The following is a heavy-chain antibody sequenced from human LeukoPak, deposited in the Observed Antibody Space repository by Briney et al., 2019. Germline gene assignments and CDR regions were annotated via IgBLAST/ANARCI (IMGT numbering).Heavy chain of an antibody. D-gene: IGHD1-26*01. CDR1: GYTFTGYY. CDR3: ARGDGSYLL. V-gene: IGHV1-2*02. Sequence: ASVKVSCKASGYTFTGYYIHWVRQAPGQGLEWMGWINPNSGGTNYGQNFQARVIMTRDTSISTAYMELSSLRSDDTAVYCCARGDGSYLLWGQGTLVTVSS. CDR2: INPNSGGT. J-gene: IGHJ4*02.